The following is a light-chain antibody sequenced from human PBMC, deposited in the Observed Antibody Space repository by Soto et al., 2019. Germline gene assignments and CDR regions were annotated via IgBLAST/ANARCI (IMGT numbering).Light chain of an antibody. Sequence: DIQMTQSPSTLSASVGDRVTITCRASQTISNSLAWYQQKPWKAPKLLIYKASTLESGVPFRFSGSGSGTEFTLAISSLQPDDFATYYCQQYQSYSWTFGQGTRLEIK. V-gene: IGKV1-5*03. CDR3: QQYQSYSWT. CDR2: KAS. CDR1: QTISNS. J-gene: IGKJ1*01.